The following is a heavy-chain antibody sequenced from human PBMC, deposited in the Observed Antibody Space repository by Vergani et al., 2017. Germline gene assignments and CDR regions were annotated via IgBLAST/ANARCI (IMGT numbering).Heavy chain of an antibody. D-gene: IGHD1-26*01. CDR1: GGTFSSYT. CDR2: IIPILGIA. J-gene: IGHJ5*02. Sequence: QVQLVQSGAEVKNPGSSVKVPCKASGGTFSSYTISWARHAPGQGLEWMGRIIPILGIANYAQKFPGRVTITADKPTSTAYMELSHLRSEDTAVYYCAKDPPGIVGVHWFDPWGKGTLVTVSS. V-gene: IGHV1-69*08. CDR3: AKDPPGIVGVHWFDP.